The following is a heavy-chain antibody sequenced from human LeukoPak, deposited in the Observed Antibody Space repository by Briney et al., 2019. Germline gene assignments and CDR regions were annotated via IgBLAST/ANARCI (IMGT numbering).Heavy chain of an antibody. CDR3: ARDNLDYYGMDV. CDR1: GGSISSYY. V-gene: IGHV4-34*01. Sequence: PSETLSLTCTVSGGSISSYYWSWIRQPPGKGLEWIGEINHSGSTNYNPSLKSRVTISVDTSKNQFSLKLSSVTAADTAVYYCARDNLDYYGMDVWGQGTTVTVSS. J-gene: IGHJ6*02. CDR2: INHSGST.